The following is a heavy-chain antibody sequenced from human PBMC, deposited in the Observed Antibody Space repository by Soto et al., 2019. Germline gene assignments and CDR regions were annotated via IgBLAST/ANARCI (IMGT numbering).Heavy chain of an antibody. CDR1: GGSISSSNW. CDR3: ARGLSTVVNNPFDY. V-gene: IGHV4-4*02. CDR2: IYHSGST. Sequence: PSETLSLTCAVSGGSISSSNWWSWVRQPPGKGLEWIGEIYHSGSTNYNPSLKSRVTISVDKSKNRFSLKLSSVTAADTAVYYCARGLSTVVNNPFDYWGQGTLVTVS. J-gene: IGHJ4*02. D-gene: IGHD4-17*01.